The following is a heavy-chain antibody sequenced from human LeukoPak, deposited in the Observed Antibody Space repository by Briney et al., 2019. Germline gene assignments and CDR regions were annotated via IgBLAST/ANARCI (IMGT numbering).Heavy chain of an antibody. D-gene: IGHD3-10*01. J-gene: IGHJ5*02. Sequence: GGSLRLSCVASGFTFDDHDMSWVRQVPGKGLEWVSTIYWNGGSTRYADSVRGRFTISRDNAKNALYLQMNSLRVEDTAFYYCVRERKTVMVRGDVHWFVPWGEGTVDAVPS. V-gene: IGHV3-20*04. CDR3: VRERKTVMVRGDVHWFVP. CDR2: IYWNGGST. CDR1: GFTFDDHD.